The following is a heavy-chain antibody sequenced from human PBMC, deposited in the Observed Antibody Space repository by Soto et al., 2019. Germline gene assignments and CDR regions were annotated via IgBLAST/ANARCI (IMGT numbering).Heavy chain of an antibody. CDR3: TRGDL. J-gene: IGHJ5*02. CDR1: RITFSSFA. D-gene: IGHD3-10*01. CDR2: ISNSGAST. V-gene: IGHV3-23*01. Sequence: GGSLRLSCDAYRITFSSFAMSWVRQAPGKGLEWVSAISNSGASTYSADSVKGRFTISRDISKNTLYLQMNSLRAEDTAVYYCTRGDLWGQGTLVTVSS.